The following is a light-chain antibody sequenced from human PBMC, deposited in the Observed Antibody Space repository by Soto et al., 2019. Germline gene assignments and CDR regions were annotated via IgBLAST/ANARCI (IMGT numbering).Light chain of an antibody. Sequence: QSVLTQPASVSGSPGQSITMSCTGTSNDVGSYNLVSWYQQRPGRAPKLMIYDVFKRLSGVSDRFSGSKSGNTASLTISGLQAEDEADYHCCAYAGTRTLVFGGGTKLTVL. CDR1: SNDVGSYNL. V-gene: IGLV2-23*02. CDR2: DVF. J-gene: IGLJ2*01. CDR3: CAYAGTRTLV.